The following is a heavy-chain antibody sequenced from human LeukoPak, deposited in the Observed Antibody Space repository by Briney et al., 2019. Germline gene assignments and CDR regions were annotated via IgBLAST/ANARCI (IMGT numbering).Heavy chain of an antibody. CDR1: GGSISSSSYY. J-gene: IGHJ4*02. D-gene: IGHD4-17*01. Sequence: SETLSLTCTVSGGSISSSSYYWGWIRQPPGKGLEWIGSIYYSGSPSYHPSLKSRVTISVDTSKNQFSLKLSSVTAADTAVYYCARHAGDYVLPDFDYWGQGTLVTVSS. CDR3: ARHAGDYVLPDFDY. CDR2: IYYSGSP. V-gene: IGHV4-39*01.